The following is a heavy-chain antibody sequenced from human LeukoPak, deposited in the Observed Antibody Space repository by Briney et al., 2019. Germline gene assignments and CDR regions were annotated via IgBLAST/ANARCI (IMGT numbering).Heavy chain of an antibody. Sequence: GGSLRLSFAASGFTFSSYEMNWVRQAPGKGLEWVSYISSSGSTLYYADSVKGRFTISRDNAKNSLYLQMNSLRAEDTAVYYCAELGIPMIGGVWGKGTTVTISS. CDR3: AELGIPMIGGV. D-gene: IGHD3-10*02. CDR2: ISSSGSTL. J-gene: IGHJ6*04. CDR1: GFTFSSYE. V-gene: IGHV3-48*03.